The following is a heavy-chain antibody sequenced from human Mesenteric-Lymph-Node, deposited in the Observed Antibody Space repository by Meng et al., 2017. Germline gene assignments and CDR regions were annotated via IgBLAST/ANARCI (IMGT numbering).Heavy chain of an antibody. CDR2: TYYRSKWYH. Sequence: QVQLQTAGPGLVKPPQTLSLTCAISGDIVSSNSAAWHWIRQSPSRGLEWLGRTYYRSKWYHEYAVSVKSRITISPDTPKNQFSLQLNSMTPEDTAVYYCARGINGGCGDWGQGTLVTVSS. D-gene: IGHD4-23*01. CDR3: ARGINGGCGD. J-gene: IGHJ4*02. V-gene: IGHV6-1*01. CDR1: GDIVSSNSAA.